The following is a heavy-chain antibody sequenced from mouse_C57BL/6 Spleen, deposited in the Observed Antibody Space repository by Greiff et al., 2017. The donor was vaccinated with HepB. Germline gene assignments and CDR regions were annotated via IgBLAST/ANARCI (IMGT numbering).Heavy chain of an antibody. V-gene: IGHV1-26*01. CDR1: GYTFTDYY. CDR3: AIYYSNAWFAY. D-gene: IGHD2-5*01. J-gene: IGHJ3*01. CDR2: INPNNGGT. Sequence: VQLQQSGPELVKPGASVKISCKASGYTFTDYYMNWVKQSHGKSLEWIGDINPNNGGTSYNQKFKGKATLTVDKSSSTAYMELRSLTSEDSAVYYCAIYYSNAWFAYWGQGTLVTVSA.